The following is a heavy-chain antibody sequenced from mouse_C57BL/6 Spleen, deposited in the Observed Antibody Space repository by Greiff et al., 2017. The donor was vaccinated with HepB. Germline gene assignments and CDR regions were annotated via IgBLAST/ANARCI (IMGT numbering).Heavy chain of an antibody. D-gene: IGHD2-4*01. CDR2: IDPENGDT. CDR3: TTPYDYEVFDY. CDR1: GFNIKDDY. Sequence: EVQLQQSGAELVRPGASVKLSCTASGFNIKDDYMHWVKQRPEQGLEWIGWIDPENGDTEYASKFQGKATITADTSSNTAYLQLSSLTSEDTAVYYCTTPYDYEVFDYWGQGTTLTVSS. J-gene: IGHJ2*01. V-gene: IGHV14-4*01.